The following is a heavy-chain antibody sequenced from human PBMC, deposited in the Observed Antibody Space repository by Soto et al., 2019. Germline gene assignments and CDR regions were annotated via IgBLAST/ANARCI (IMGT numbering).Heavy chain of an antibody. J-gene: IGHJ4*02. D-gene: IGHD5-18*01. V-gene: IGHV1-3*01. CDR1: GYSFTSYA. CDR3: ARGPYLDTAMVTFFDY. CDR2: INAGNGNT. Sequence: ASVKVSCKASGYSFTSYAIHWMRQAPGQRLEWMGWINAGNGNTKYSQKFQGRVTITRDTSASTAYMELSSLRSEDTAVYYCARGPYLDTAMVTFFDYWGQGTLVTVSS.